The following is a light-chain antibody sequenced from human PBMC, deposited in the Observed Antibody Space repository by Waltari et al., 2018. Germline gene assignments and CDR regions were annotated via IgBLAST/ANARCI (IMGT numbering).Light chain of an antibody. Sequence: EMVMTQSPATLSVSPGERATLSCRASQSVGSNVAWYQQKPGQAPRLLIYGASNRATVIPARFSGSGSGTEFTLTISSLQSEDFAVYYCQHYNIWPPGYTFGQGTKLEIK. CDR1: QSVGSN. J-gene: IGKJ2*01. CDR2: GAS. CDR3: QHYNIWPPGYT. V-gene: IGKV3-15*01.